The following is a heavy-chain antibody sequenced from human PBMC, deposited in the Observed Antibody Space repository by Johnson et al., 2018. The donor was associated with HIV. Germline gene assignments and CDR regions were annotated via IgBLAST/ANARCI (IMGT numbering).Heavy chain of an antibody. J-gene: IGHJ3*02. Sequence: QVQLVESGGGVVQPGGSLRLSCAASGFSFSYYDMHWVRQAPGKGPEWLAFIQFDGTKKHYADSVKGRFTISRDNSKNTLYLQMNSLRAEDTAVYYCVGGSPDDAFDIWGQGTMVTVSS. CDR2: IQFDGTKK. CDR1: GFSFSYYD. D-gene: IGHD3-16*01. V-gene: IGHV3-30*02. CDR3: VGGSPDDAFDI.